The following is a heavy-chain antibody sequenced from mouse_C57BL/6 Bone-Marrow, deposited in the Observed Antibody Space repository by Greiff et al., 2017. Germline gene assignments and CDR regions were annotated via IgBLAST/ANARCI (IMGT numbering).Heavy chain of an antibody. CDR2: IDPSDSYT. D-gene: IGHD1-1*01. CDR3: ARSGHYYGSSYGYFDV. Sequence: QVQLKQPGAELVMPGASVKLSCKASGYTFTSYWMHWVKQRPGQGLEWIGEIDPSDSYTTYNQKFKGKSTLTVDKSSSTAYMQLSSLTSEDSAVYYCARSGHYYGSSYGYFDVWGTGTTVTVSS. CDR1: GYTFTSYW. V-gene: IGHV1-69*01. J-gene: IGHJ1*03.